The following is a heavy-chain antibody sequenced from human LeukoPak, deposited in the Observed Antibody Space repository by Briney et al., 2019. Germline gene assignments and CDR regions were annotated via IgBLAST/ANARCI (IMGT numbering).Heavy chain of an antibody. J-gene: IGHJ5*02. V-gene: IGHV3-74*01. CDR1: GFSFSGYW. CDR3: ARGRGNYYANWFDP. Sequence: GGSLRLSCAASGFSFSGYWMHCVRQAPGKGLVCVSRINSDGSGTKYADSVKGRFTISRDNAKSTLYLQMNSLRAEDTAVYYCARGRGNYYANWFDPWGQGTLVTVSS. D-gene: IGHD1-26*01. CDR2: INSDGSGT.